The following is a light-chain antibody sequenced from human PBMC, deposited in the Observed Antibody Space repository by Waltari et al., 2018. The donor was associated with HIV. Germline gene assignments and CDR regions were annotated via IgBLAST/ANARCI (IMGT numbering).Light chain of an antibody. J-gene: IGLJ3*02. CDR2: LNSDGSH. V-gene: IGLV4-69*01. Sequence: QLALTQSPSVSASLGASVKLTCTLSSGHSSYAIAWHQQQPEKGPRYLMKLNSDGSHSKGNGIPDRFSGSSSGAERYLTISSLQSEDEADYYCQTWGTGIRVFGGGTKLTVL. CDR3: QTWGTGIRV. CDR1: SGHSSYA.